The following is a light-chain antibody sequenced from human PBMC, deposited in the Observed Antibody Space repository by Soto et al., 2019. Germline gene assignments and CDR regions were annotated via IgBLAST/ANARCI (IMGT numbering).Light chain of an antibody. Sequence: QSALTQPASVSGSPGQSITISCTGTSSDVGGYNYVSWYQQHPGKAPKLMIYEVSNRPSGVSNRFSGSKSGNTASLTISGLQAEGEADYYCSSYTSSRTLVFGGGTELTVL. V-gene: IGLV2-14*01. CDR2: EVS. CDR1: SSDVGGYNY. J-gene: IGLJ2*01. CDR3: SSYTSSRTLV.